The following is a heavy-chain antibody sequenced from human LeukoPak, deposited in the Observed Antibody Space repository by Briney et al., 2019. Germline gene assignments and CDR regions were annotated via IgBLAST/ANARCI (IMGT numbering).Heavy chain of an antibody. CDR2: INHSGST. CDR1: GGSFSGYY. V-gene: IGHV4-34*01. D-gene: IGHD4-17*01. CDR3: ASAQYGDYGAY. J-gene: IGHJ4*02. Sequence: ASETLSLTCAVYGGSFSGYYWSWIRQPPGKGLEWIGEINHSGSTNYNPSHKSRVTISVDTSKNQFSLKLRSVTAADTAVYYCASAQYGDYGAYWGQGTLVTVSS.